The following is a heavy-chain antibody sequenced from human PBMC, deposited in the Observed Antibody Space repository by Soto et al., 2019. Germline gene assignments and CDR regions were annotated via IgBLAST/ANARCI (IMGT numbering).Heavy chain of an antibody. J-gene: IGHJ6*02. CDR3: ARRNTGSTWGTNTNYYYGMDV. CDR2: IYPGESDT. D-gene: IGHD7-27*01. V-gene: IGHV5-51*01. Sequence: PGESLKISCKGSGYSFTSYWIGWVRQMPWKGLEWMGIIYPGESDTRYSPSFKGQVTISADKAISTAYLQWSSLKASDTAMYYCARRNTGSTWGTNTNYYYGMDVSGQGTTVTVSS. CDR1: GYSFTSYW.